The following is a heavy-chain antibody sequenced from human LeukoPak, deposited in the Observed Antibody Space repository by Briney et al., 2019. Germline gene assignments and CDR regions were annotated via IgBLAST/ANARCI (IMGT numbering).Heavy chain of an antibody. CDR2: ITSKTDGGTT. CDR1: GFTFSSYS. CDR3: TTYNKDSHGYPLDY. Sequence: GGSLRLSCAASGFTFSSYSMNWVRQAPGKGLEWVGRITSKTDGGTTDHAAPVKGRFTISRDDSINTMYLQMNSLKTEDTAVYYCTTYNKDSHGYPLDYWGQGTLVTVSS. D-gene: IGHD5-18*01. V-gene: IGHV3-15*01. J-gene: IGHJ4*02.